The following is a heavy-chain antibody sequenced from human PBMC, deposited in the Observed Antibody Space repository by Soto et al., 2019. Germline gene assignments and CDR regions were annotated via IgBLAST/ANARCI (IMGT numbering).Heavy chain of an antibody. J-gene: IGHJ6*04. V-gene: IGHV1-24*01. D-gene: IGHD6-19*01. CDR2: FDPEDGET. CDR1: GYTLTELS. Sequence: AASVKVSCKVSGYTLTELSMHWVRQAPGKGLEWMGGFDPEDGETIYAQKFQGRVTMTEDTSTDTAYMELSSLRSEDTAVYYCATGSVAGTFRLLYYSYYGMDVWGKGTTVTVSS. CDR3: ATGSVAGTFRLLYYSYYGMDV.